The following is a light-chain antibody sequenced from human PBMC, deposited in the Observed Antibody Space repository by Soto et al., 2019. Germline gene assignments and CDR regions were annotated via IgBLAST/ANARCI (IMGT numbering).Light chain of an antibody. CDR2: DAS. V-gene: IGKV1-5*01. Sequence: DIQMTQSPSTLSASVGDRVTVTCRASQDIGSWLAWYQQKPGQAPTLLIFDASNLEDGVPSRFSAGGSGTEFTLTITALQSDDFATYYCQQYDTYLWTFGQGTKVEVK. CDR3: QQYDTYLWT. J-gene: IGKJ1*01. CDR1: QDIGSW.